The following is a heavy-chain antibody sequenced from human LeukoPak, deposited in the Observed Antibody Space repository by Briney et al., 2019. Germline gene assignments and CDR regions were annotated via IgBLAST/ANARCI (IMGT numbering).Heavy chain of an antibody. J-gene: IGHJ4*02. Sequence: GGSLRLSCAASGFTFSSYWMSWVRQAPGKGLGWVANIKQDGSEKYYVDSVKGRFTISRDNAKNSLYLQMNSLRAEDTAVYYCARDSYYYDSSGYHYFDYWGQGTLVTVSS. CDR2: IKQDGSEK. CDR1: GFTFSSYW. D-gene: IGHD3-22*01. V-gene: IGHV3-7*01. CDR3: ARDSYYYDSSGYHYFDY.